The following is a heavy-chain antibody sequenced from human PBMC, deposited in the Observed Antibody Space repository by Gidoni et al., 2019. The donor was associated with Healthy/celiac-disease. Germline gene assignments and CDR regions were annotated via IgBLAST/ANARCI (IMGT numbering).Heavy chain of an antibody. Sequence: QVQLVESGGGVVQPGRSLRLSCAASGVTCSSYAMHWVRQAQGKGLEWVAVISYDGSNKYYADSVKGRFTISRDNSKNTLYLQMNSLRAEDTAVYYCARPKYGSGTSGYFDYWGQGTLVTVSS. D-gene: IGHD3-10*01. CDR2: ISYDGSNK. CDR1: GVTCSSYA. V-gene: IGHV3-30*04. CDR3: ARPKYGSGTSGYFDY. J-gene: IGHJ4*02.